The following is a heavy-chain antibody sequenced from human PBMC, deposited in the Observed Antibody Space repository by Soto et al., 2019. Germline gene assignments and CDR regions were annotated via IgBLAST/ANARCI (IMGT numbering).Heavy chain of an antibody. CDR1: GGSISSYNNY. Sequence: ETLCLTCAVSGGSISSYNNYWGWIGQAIGKVREWIGNIHYGGSTYYDSSLKSRVTISVDTSKKQFSLKLSSVIAADTAVYYCASQHYYDSSGYYVVYWGQGTLVTVSS. CDR2: IHYGGST. V-gene: IGHV4-39*01. CDR3: ASQHYYDSSGYYVVY. J-gene: IGHJ4*02. D-gene: IGHD3-22*01.